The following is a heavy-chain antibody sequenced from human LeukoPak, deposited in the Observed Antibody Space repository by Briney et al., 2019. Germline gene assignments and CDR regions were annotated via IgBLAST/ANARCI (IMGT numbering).Heavy chain of an antibody. V-gene: IGHV1-46*01. CDR2: INPSGGST. Sequence: ASVKVSCKASGYTFTSYYMHWVRQAPGQGLEWMGIINPSGGSTSYALKFQGRVTMTRDTSTSTVYMELSSLRSEDTAVYYCARDGKQRIAAAVGVGPQTSYYFDYWGQGTLVTVSS. CDR1: GYTFTSYY. J-gene: IGHJ4*02. CDR3: ARDGKQRIAAAVGVGPQTSYYFDY. D-gene: IGHD6-13*01.